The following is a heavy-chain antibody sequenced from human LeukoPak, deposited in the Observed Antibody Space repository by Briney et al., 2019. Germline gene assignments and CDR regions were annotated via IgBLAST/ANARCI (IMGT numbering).Heavy chain of an antibody. D-gene: IGHD3-3*01. Sequence: SETLSLTCAVYGGSFSGYYWSWIRQPPGKGLEWIGEINHSGSTNYNPSLKSRVTISVDTSKNQFSLKLSSVAAADTAVYYCARRLLLLRYFDYWGQGTLVTVSS. J-gene: IGHJ4*02. CDR3: ARRLLLLRYFDY. CDR1: GGSFSGYY. CDR2: INHSGST. V-gene: IGHV4-34*01.